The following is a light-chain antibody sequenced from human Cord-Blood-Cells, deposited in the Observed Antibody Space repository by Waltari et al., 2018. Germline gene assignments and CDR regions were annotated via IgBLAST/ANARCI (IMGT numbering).Light chain of an antibody. CDR1: ALPKKY. V-gene: IGLV3-25*03. Sequence: SYELTQPPSVSVSPGQTARITCSGDALPKKYAYWYQQKPGQAPVLVIYKGSERPSGIPERFSGSSSGTTVTLTISGGQAEDEADYYCQSADSSGTYVFGTGTKVTVL. J-gene: IGLJ1*01. CDR3: QSADSSGTYV. CDR2: KGS.